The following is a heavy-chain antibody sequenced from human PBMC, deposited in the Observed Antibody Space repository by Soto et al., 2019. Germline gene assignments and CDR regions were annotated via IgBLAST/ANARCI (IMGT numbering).Heavy chain of an antibody. CDR2: ISAYNGNT. D-gene: IGHD6-19*01. V-gene: IGHV1-18*04. CDR1: GYTFTSYG. Sequence: ASVKVSCKASGYTFTSYGISWVRQAPGQGLEWMGWISAYNGNTNYAQKLQGRVTMTTDTSTSTAYMELRSLRSDDTAVYYCARALKQGYSSGWYRNWFDPWGQGTQVTVSS. CDR3: ARALKQGYSSGWYRNWFDP. J-gene: IGHJ5*02.